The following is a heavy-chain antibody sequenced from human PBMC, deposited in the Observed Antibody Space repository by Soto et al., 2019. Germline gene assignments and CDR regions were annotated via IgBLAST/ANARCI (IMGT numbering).Heavy chain of an antibody. D-gene: IGHD1-7*01. V-gene: IGHV5-10-1*01. CDR2: IDPSDSYT. J-gene: IGHJ4*02. CDR1: GYSFTSYW. Sequence: GESLKISCKGSGYSFTSYWISWVRQMPGKGLEWMGGIDPSDSYTNCSPSFQGHVTISADKSISTAYLQWNSLKASDTAMYYCARHSTNWNYNWGQGTLVTVSS. CDR3: ARHSTNWNYN.